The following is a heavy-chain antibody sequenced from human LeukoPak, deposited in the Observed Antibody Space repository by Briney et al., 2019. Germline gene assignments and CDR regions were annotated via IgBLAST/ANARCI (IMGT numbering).Heavy chain of an antibody. CDR1: GYSFTNYW. Sequence: GESLKISCKGSGYSFTNYWIGWVRQMPGKGLEWMGIIYPGDSDTRYRPSFQGQVTISVDKSISTAYLHWSSLKASDTAMYYCATEYDILTADVFDIWGQGTMVTVSS. V-gene: IGHV5-51*01. D-gene: IGHD3-9*01. J-gene: IGHJ3*02. CDR2: IYPGDSDT. CDR3: ATEYDILTADVFDI.